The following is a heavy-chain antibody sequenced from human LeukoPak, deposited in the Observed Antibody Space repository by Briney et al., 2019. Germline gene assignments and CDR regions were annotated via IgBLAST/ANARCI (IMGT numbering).Heavy chain of an antibody. V-gene: IGHV1-18*01. CDR3: ARAVRYSSSWEHVDY. J-gene: IGHJ4*02. D-gene: IGHD6-13*01. CDR1: GYTFTSYA. Sequence: ASVKVSCKASGYTFTSYAISWVRQAPGQGLEWMGWISAYNGNTNYAQKLQGRVTMTTDTSTSTAYMELRSLRSDDTAVYYCARAVRYSSSWEHVDYWGQGTLVTVSS. CDR2: ISAYNGNT.